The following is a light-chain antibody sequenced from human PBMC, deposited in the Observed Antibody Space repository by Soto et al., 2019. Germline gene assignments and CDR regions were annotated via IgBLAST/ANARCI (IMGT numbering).Light chain of an antibody. Sequence: QSALTQPASVSGSPGQSITISCTGTSSDVGGYNFVSWYQHHPGKAPKLMIFEVSNRPSGVSNRFSGSKSGNTASLTISGPQADDEADYYCSSYAGSNNVFGTGTKLTVL. CDR1: SSDVGGYNF. V-gene: IGLV2-14*01. CDR2: EVS. CDR3: SSYAGSNNV. J-gene: IGLJ1*01.